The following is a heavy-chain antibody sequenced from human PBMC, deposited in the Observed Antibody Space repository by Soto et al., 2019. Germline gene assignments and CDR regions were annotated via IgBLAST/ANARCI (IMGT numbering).Heavy chain of an antibody. Sequence: SETLSLTCTASGGSISSYYWSWIRQPAGKGLEWIGRIYTSGSTNYNPSLKSRVTMSVDTSKNQFSLKLSSVTAADTAVYYCARDWRAVAGTDYYYGMDVWGQGTTVTVSS. V-gene: IGHV4-4*07. J-gene: IGHJ6*02. D-gene: IGHD6-19*01. CDR1: GGSISSYY. CDR2: IYTSGST. CDR3: ARDWRAVAGTDYYYGMDV.